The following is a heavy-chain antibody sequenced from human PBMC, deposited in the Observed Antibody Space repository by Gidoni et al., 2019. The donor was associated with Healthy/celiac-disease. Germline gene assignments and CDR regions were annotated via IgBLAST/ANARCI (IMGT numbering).Heavy chain of an antibody. CDR1: GFTFSSYG. J-gene: IGHJ4*02. Sequence: QVQLVESGGGVVQPGRSLRLSCAASGFTFSSYGMHWVRQAPGKGLEWVAVISYDGSNKYYADSVKGRFTISRDNSKNTLYLQMNSLRAEDTAVYYCAKDHHLMKIPYYWGQGTLVTVSS. CDR2: ISYDGSNK. V-gene: IGHV3-30*18. D-gene: IGHD2-8*01. CDR3: AKDHHLMKIPYY.